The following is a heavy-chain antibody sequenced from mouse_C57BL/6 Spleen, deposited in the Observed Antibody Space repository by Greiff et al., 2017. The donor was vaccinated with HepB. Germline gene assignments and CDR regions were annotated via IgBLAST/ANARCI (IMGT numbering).Heavy chain of an antibody. V-gene: IGHV1-81*01. CDR2: IYPRSGNT. CDR1: GYTFTSYG. J-gene: IGHJ4*01. CDR3: ARKEVGAMDY. D-gene: IGHD1-1*02. Sequence: VKLMESGAELARPGASVKLSCKASGYTFTSYGISWVKQRTGQGLEWIGEIYPRSGNTYYNEKFKGKATLTADKSSSTAYMELRSLTSEDSAVYFCARKEVGAMDYWGQGTSVTVSS.